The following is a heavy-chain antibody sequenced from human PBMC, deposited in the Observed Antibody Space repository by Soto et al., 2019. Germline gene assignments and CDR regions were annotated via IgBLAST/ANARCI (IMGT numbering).Heavy chain of an antibody. CDR2: ISAYNGNT. CDR1: GYTFTSYG. CDR3: ARDHDYIWGSYRSLFDY. Sequence: QVQLVQSGAEVKKPGASVKVSCKASGYTFTSYGISWVRQAPGQGLEWMGWISAYNGNTNYAQKLQGRVTMTTDTSTSTAYMELRSLRSDGTAVYYCARDHDYIWGSYRSLFDYWGQGTLVTVSS. D-gene: IGHD3-16*02. J-gene: IGHJ4*02. V-gene: IGHV1-18*01.